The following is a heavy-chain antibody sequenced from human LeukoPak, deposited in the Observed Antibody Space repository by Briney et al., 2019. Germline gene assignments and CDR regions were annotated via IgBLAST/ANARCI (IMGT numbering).Heavy chain of an antibody. CDR1: GGSFSGYY. J-gene: IGHJ6*02. CDR3: ARGHDGLIAARQRDYYYYGMDV. Sequence: PSETLSLTCAVYGGSFSGYYWSWIRQPPGKGLEWVGEINHSGSTNYNPSLKSRVTISVDTSKNQSSRKLSSVTAADTAVYYCARGHDGLIAARQRDYYYYGMDVWGQGTTVTVSS. V-gene: IGHV4-34*01. D-gene: IGHD6-6*01. CDR2: INHSGST.